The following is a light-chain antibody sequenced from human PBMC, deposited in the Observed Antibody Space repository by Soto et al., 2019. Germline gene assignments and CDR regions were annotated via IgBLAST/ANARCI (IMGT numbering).Light chain of an antibody. CDR2: TAS. CDR3: QQSYITPPIT. Sequence: QMTQSPSALSGSVVDNCTSTFLASQTIRKYLNWYQQKPPKAPKLLIYTASRLHSGVPSRFSGSGSETDFTLTINNLQPEDFATYYCQQSYITPPITFGQGTRLEIK. J-gene: IGKJ5*01. CDR1: QTIRKY. V-gene: IGKV1-39*01.